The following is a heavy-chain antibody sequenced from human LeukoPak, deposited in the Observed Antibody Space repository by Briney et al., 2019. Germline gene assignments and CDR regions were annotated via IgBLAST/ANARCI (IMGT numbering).Heavy chain of an antibody. V-gene: IGHV4-39*07. D-gene: IGHD3-3*01. CDR2: IHHSGST. Sequence: SETLSLTCSVSGGSIRSSTYYWGWIRQPPGKGLEWIGSIHHSGSTYYKSSLKSRVTISVDTSKNQSSLKLSSVTAADTAVYYCARAGLYYDAFDVWGQGTMVTVSS. J-gene: IGHJ3*01. CDR3: ARAGLYYDAFDV. CDR1: GGSIRSSTYY.